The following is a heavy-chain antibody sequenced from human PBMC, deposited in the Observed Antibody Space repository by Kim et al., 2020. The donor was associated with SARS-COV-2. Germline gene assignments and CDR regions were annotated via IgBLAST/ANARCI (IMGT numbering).Heavy chain of an antibody. J-gene: IGHJ3*02. Sequence: GGSLRLSCAASGFTVSSNYMSLVRQAPGKGLEWVSVIYSGGSTYYADSVKGRFTISRDNSKNTLYLQMNSLRAEDTAVYYCARGPPFDDYVWGSRAFDIWGQGTMVTVSS. CDR3: ARGPPFDDYVWGSRAFDI. D-gene: IGHD3-16*01. CDR2: IYSGGST. V-gene: IGHV3-53*01. CDR1: GFTVSSNY.